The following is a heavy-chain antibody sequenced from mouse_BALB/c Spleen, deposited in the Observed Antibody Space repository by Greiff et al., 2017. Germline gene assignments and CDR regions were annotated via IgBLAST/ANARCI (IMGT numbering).Heavy chain of an antibody. D-gene: IGHD2-2*01. CDR1: GFTFSSYT. CDR3: ARHYGYDRAFAY. Sequence: EVKLMESGGGLVQPGGSLKLSCAASGFTFSSYTMSWVRQTPEKRLEWVAYISNGGGSTYYPDTVKGRFTISRDNAKNTLYLQMSSLKSEDTAMYYCARHYGYDRAFAYWGQGTLVTVSA. V-gene: IGHV5-12-2*01. CDR2: ISNGGGST. J-gene: IGHJ3*01.